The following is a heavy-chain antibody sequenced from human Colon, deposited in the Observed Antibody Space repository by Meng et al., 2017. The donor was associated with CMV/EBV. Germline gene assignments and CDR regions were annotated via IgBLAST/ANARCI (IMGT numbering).Heavy chain of an antibody. CDR2: ISYDGSRT. Sequence: SGFTVNNYDMHWVRQAPGRGLEWVAVISYDGSRTYYADSVKGRFTISRDNSKITLYLQMDNLIREDTAFYYCAKDRVGGGATTFDSWGQGTLVTVSS. J-gene: IGHJ4*02. V-gene: IGHV3-30*18. CDR1: GFTVNNYD. CDR3: AKDRVGGGATTFDS. D-gene: IGHD3-16*01.